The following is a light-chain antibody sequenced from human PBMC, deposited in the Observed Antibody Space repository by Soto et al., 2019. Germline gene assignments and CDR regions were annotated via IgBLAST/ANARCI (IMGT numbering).Light chain of an antibody. J-gene: IGKJ2*01. V-gene: IGKV3-11*01. CDR2: DAA. Sequence: EIVLTQSPATLSLSPGERATLSCRARQSVSSYLAWYHQKPGQAPRLLIYDAASRATAVPARFSGRGSGTDYTLTIISRVPEDFAGYYCQLRSIWPPDTFGQVTKLEIK. CDR3: QLRSIWPPDT. CDR1: QSVSSY.